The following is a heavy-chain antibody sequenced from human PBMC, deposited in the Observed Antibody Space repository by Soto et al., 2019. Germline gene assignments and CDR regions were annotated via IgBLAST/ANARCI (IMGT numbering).Heavy chain of an antibody. CDR2: IWYDGSNK. CDR3: ARDGGYCSSTSCYLDYYYYMDV. CDR1: GFTFSSYG. Sequence: GGSLRLSCAASGFTFSSYGMHWVRQAPGKGLEWVAVIWYDGSNKYYADSVKGRFTISRDNSKNTLYLQMNSLRAEDMAVYYCARDGGYCSSTSCYLDYYYYMDVCGKGTTVTVSS. D-gene: IGHD2-2*01. J-gene: IGHJ6*03. V-gene: IGHV3-33*08.